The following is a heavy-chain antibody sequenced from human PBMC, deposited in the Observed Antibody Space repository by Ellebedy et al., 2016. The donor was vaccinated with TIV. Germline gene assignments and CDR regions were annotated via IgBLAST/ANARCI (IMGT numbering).Heavy chain of an antibody. CDR1: GFTFSSYA. D-gene: IGHD2-2*01. CDR3: AREVNLVPATMGGKFDP. Sequence: PGGSLRLSCAASGFTFSSYAMHWVRQAPGKGLEWVAVISYDGTNKYYADSAKGRFTISRDNSKNTLYLQMNSLRAEDTAVYYCAREVNLVPATMGGKFDPWGQGTLVTVSS. CDR2: ISYDGTNK. V-gene: IGHV3-30-3*01. J-gene: IGHJ5*02.